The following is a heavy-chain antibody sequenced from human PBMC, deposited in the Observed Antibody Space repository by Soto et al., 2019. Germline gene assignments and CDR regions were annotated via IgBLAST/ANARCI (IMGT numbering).Heavy chain of an antibody. CDR2: ISPDGGST. CDR1: GYDFSDHY. V-gene: IGHV1-46*01. D-gene: IGHD3-10*01. J-gene: IGHJ4*02. CDR3: ARAPRGGVIIVITSAQIDY. Sequence: ASVKVSCKASGYDFSDHYIHWVRQAPGQGLEWMGIISPDGGSTKYSQKFQARITMTRDTSTSTVYMELSSLRSEDTAVYYCARAPRGGVIIVITSAQIDYWGQGTLVTVSS.